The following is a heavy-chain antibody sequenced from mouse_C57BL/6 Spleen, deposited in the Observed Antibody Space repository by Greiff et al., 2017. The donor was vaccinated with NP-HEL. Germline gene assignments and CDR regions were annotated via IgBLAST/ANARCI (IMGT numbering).Heavy chain of an antibody. CDR2: IYPGDGDT. CDR1: GYAFSSSW. CDR3: AREGFITTVVGY. Sequence: LVESGPELVKPGASVKISCKASGYAFSSSWMNWVKQRPGKGLEWIGRIYPGDGDTNYNGKFKGKATLTADKSSSTAYMQLSSLTSEDSAVYFCAREGFITTVVGYWGQGTTLTVSS. V-gene: IGHV1-82*01. D-gene: IGHD1-1*01. J-gene: IGHJ2*01.